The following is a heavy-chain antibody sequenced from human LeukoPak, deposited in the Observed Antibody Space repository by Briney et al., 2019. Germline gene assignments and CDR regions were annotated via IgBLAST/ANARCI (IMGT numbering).Heavy chain of an antibody. CDR2: IIPIFGTA. D-gene: IGHD3-22*01. J-gene: IGHJ4*02. Sequence: ASVKVSCKASGYTFTDYYLHWVRQAPGQGLEWMGGIIPIFGTANYAQKFQGRVTITADESTSTAYMELSSLRSEDTAVYYCARNPLSLYDSSGYYYPIDYWGQGTLVTVSS. CDR1: GYTFTDYY. V-gene: IGHV1-69*13. CDR3: ARNPLSLYDSSGYYYPIDY.